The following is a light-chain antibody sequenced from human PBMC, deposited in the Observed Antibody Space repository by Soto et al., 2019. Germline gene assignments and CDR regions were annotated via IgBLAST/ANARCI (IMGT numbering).Light chain of an antibody. CDR1: SIGSKS. CDR3: QVWETSSGHQAI. V-gene: IGLV3-21*01. J-gene: IGLJ2*01. CDR2: YDS. Sequence: LTQPPSVSVAPGKTATITCGGNSIGSKSVHWYQQMPGQAPVLVISYDSDRPSGIPERFSGSNSGNTATLTISRVEPGDEADYYCQVWETSSGHQAIFGAGTQLTVL.